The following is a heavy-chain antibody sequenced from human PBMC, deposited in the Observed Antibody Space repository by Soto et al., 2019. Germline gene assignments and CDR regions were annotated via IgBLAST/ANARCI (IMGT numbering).Heavy chain of an antibody. CDR1: GFTVNNIF. CDR3: ARDIFGGSYDFWH. J-gene: IGHJ4*02. Sequence: VQVVESGGGLVQPGGSLRLSCAVSGFTVNNIFMTWVCQAPGKGLEWVSVISSDGSTYYADSVKGRFTISRDNSKNTLFLEMRSLRAGDTAVYYCARDIFGGSYDFWHGGQGTLVTVSS. D-gene: IGHD3-3*01. CDR2: ISSDGST. V-gene: IGHV3-66*01.